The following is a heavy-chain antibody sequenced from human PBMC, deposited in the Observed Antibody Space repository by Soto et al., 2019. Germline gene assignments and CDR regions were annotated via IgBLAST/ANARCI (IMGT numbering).Heavy chain of an antibody. J-gene: IGHJ4*02. CDR2: INHSGST. Sequence: QVQLQQWGAGLLKPSETLSLTCAVSGGSFSGYYWTWIRQPQGTGLEWIGEINHSGSTNYNPSLKSRVTISVETSKNQVSLKLTSVTAADTAVYYCARDKITGLFDYWGQGTMVTVSS. D-gene: IGHD2-8*02. V-gene: IGHV4-34*01. CDR3: ARDKITGLFDY. CDR1: GGSFSGYY.